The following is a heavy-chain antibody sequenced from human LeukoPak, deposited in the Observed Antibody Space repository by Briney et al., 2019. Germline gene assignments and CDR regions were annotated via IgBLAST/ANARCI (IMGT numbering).Heavy chain of an antibody. CDR3: AKLGYYYDSSAPLDAFDI. D-gene: IGHD3-22*01. Sequence: PGGSLRLSCAASGFTFDDYAMHWVRQAPGKGLEWVSGISWNSSCIGYADSVKGRFTISRDNAKNSLYLQMNSLRAEDTALYYCAKLGYYYDSSAPLDAFDIWGQGTMVTVSS. V-gene: IGHV3-9*01. CDR2: ISWNSSCI. J-gene: IGHJ3*02. CDR1: GFTFDDYA.